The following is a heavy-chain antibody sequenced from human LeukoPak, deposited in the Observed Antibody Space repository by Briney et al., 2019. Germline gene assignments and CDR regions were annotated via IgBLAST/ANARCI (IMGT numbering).Heavy chain of an antibody. CDR2: INWSSGST. Sequence: GGPLRLSCAASGFTFDDYGMSWVRQAPGKGLEWVSGINWSSGSTGYADSVKGRFTISRDNAKNSLYLEMDSLRAEDTALYYCAKVLSSGWYDIFDYWGQGTLVTVSS. D-gene: IGHD6-19*01. J-gene: IGHJ4*02. CDR1: GFTFDDYG. V-gene: IGHV3-20*04. CDR3: AKVLSSGWYDIFDY.